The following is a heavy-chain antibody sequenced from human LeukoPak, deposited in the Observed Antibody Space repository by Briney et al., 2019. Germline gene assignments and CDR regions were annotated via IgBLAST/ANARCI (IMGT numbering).Heavy chain of an antibody. V-gene: IGHV1-46*01. Sequence: ASVKVSCKASGYTLTSYYMHWVRQAPGQGLEWMGIINPSGGSTSYAQKFQGRVTMTRDTSTSTVYMELSSLRSEDTAVYYCARGRTYYDFWSGPDADWFDPWGQGTLVTVSS. J-gene: IGHJ5*02. CDR1: GYTLTSYY. CDR2: INPSGGST. D-gene: IGHD3-3*01. CDR3: ARGRTYYDFWSGPDADWFDP.